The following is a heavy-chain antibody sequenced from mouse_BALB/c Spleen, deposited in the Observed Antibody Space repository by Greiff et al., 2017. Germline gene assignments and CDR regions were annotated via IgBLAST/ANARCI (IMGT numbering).Heavy chain of an antibody. V-gene: IGHV1-62-2*01. D-gene: IGHD1-1*01. CDR1: GYTFTEYF. J-gene: IGHJ3*01. CDR2: FYPGSGSI. CDR3: AKHEDRGYYYGSSGFAY. Sequence: VKLMESGAGLVKPGASVKLSCKAPGYTFTEYFIHWVKQRSGQGLEWIGWFYPGSGSIMYNEKFKDKATWTADKSSSTVYMELSRLTSEDTAVYFCAKHEDRGYYYGSSGFAYWGQGTLVTVSA.